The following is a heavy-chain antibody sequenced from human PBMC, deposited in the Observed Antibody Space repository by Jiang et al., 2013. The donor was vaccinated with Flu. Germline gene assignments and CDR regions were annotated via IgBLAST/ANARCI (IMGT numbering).Heavy chain of an antibody. CDR2: ISSSSSTI. Sequence: VQLVESGGGLVQPGGSLRLSCAASGFTFSSYSMNWVRQAPGKGLEWVSYISSSSSTIYYADSVKGRFTISRDNAKNSLYLQMNSLRDEDTAVYYCARDLGGRDYYPKYYFDYWGQGTLVTVSS. CDR3: ARDLGGRDYYPKYYFDY. J-gene: IGHJ4*02. CDR1: GFTFSSYS. V-gene: IGHV3-48*02. D-gene: IGHD4-17*01.